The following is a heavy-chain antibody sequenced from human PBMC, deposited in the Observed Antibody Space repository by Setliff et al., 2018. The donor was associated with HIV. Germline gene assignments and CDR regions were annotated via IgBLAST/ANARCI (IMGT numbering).Heavy chain of an antibody. Sequence: ASVKVSCKASGYSFTGYYMHWVRQAPGQGLEWMGWINPKSGGTNSALKFQGRVTMTRDTSISTAYMELRSLRSDDTAMYYCAREKYGDKFDYWGQGTLVTVSS. J-gene: IGHJ4*02. V-gene: IGHV1-2*02. D-gene: IGHD2-8*01. CDR1: GYSFTGYY. CDR3: AREKYGDKFDY. CDR2: INPKSGGT.